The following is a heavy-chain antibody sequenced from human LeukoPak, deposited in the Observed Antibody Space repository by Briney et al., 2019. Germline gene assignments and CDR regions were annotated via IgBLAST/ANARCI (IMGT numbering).Heavy chain of an antibody. CDR2: IWYDGSNK. J-gene: IGHJ4*02. Sequence: PGGSLRLSCAASGFTFNTFDMHWVRQAPGKGLEWVAVIWYDGSNKYYADSVKGRFTISRDNSKNTLYLQMNSLRAEDTAVYYCARRTTGWSGRGHFDYWGQGTLVTVSS. CDR1: GFTFNTFD. CDR3: ARRTTGWSGRGHFDY. D-gene: IGHD6-19*01. V-gene: IGHV3-33*01.